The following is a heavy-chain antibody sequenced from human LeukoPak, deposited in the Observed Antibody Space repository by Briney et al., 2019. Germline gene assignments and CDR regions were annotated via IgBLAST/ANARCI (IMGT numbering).Heavy chain of an antibody. Sequence: PGGSLRLSCAASGFTFSSYGMHWVRQAPGKGLEWVAVISYDGSNKFYADSVKGRFTISRDNSKNTLYLQMNSLRAEDTAVYFCATRHHSRTYMVPLDSWGQGTLVTVSS. CDR1: GFTFSSYG. D-gene: IGHD3-10*01. CDR2: ISYDGSNK. V-gene: IGHV3-30*03. CDR3: ATRHHSRTYMVPLDS. J-gene: IGHJ4*02.